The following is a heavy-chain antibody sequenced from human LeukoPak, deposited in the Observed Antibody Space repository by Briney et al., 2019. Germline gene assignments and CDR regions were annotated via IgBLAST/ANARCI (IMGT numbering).Heavy chain of an antibody. Sequence: GGSLRLSCTASGFTLGDYVMSWFRQAPGKGLEWVSGISGSGGDTYYAVSVKGRFTISRDNSKGTLYLQMNSLRAEDTAVYYCAKSESGYSSGSWGQGTLVTVSS. CDR3: AKSESGYSSGS. CDR1: GFTLGDYV. V-gene: IGHV3-23*01. J-gene: IGHJ5*02. CDR2: ISGSGGDT. D-gene: IGHD6-19*01.